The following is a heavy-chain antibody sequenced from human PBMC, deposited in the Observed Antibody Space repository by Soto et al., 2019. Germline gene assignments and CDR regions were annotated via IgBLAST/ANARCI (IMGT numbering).Heavy chain of an antibody. Sequence: GGSLRLSCAASGFTFSSYSVSWVRQAPGKGLEWVSGFRSSGDDGTTYYADSVKGRFTISRDNSKNTLFLQMNSLRAEDTAIYYCAKKVNSGSGSQYFDYWGQGTQVTVSS. V-gene: IGHV3-23*01. D-gene: IGHD3-10*01. J-gene: IGHJ4*02. CDR2: FRSSGDDGTT. CDR3: AKKVNSGSGSQYFDY. CDR1: GFTFSSYS.